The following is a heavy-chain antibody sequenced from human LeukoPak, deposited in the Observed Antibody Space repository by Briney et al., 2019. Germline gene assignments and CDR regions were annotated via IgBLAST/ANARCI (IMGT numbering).Heavy chain of an antibody. V-gene: IGHV3-7*01. J-gene: IGHJ4*02. D-gene: IGHD3-9*01. Sequence: GGSLRLSCAASGFTFSSYWMSWVRQAPGKGLEWVANIKQDGSEKYYVDSVKGRFTISRDNAKNSLYLQMNSLRAEDTAVYYCARDANYDILTGYSNYFDYWGQGTLVTVSS. CDR3: ARDANYDILTGYSNYFDY. CDR1: GFTFSSYW. CDR2: IKQDGSEK.